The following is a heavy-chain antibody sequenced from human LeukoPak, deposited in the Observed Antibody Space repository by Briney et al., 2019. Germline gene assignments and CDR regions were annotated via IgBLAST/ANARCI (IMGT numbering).Heavy chain of an antibody. D-gene: IGHD1-26*01. CDR1: GGSISSYY. CDR2: IYYSGST. V-gene: IGHV4-59*01. Sequence: SETLSLTCTVSGGSISSYYWSWIRQPPGKGLEWIGYIYYSGSTNYNPSLKSRVTISVDTSKNQCSLKLSSVTAADTAVYYCARDIGLNWFDPWGQGTLVTVSS. J-gene: IGHJ5*02. CDR3: ARDIGLNWFDP.